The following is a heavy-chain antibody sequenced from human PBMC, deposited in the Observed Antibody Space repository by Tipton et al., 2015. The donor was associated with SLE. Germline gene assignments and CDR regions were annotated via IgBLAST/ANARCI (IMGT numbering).Heavy chain of an antibody. V-gene: IGHV3-30*02. D-gene: IGHD4-17*01. CDR1: GFTFSSYG. J-gene: IGHJ3*02. Sequence: SGFTFSSYGMHWVRQAPGRGLEWVAFIRYDGSNKYYADSVKGRFTISRDNSKNTLYLQMNSLRAEDTAVYYCAKGEDYGDYVRNAFDIWGQGTMVTVSS. CDR2: IRYDGSNK. CDR3: AKGEDYGDYVRNAFDI.